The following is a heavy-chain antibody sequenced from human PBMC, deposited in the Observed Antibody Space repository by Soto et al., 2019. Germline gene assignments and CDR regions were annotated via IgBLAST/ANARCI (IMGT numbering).Heavy chain of an antibody. CDR2: INSRSSST. CDR1: GFTLSSYC. CDR3: ARPSPYSSGWDDAFDI. D-gene: IGHD6-19*01. Sequence: GGSLRLSSAASGFTLSSYCMDWVRQAPGKGLEWVSFINSRSSSTNYADSVKGRFTISRDNDKNTLYLQMNSLRAEDTAVYYCARPSPYSSGWDDAFDIWGQGTMVTVSS. V-gene: IGHV3-48*04. J-gene: IGHJ3*02.